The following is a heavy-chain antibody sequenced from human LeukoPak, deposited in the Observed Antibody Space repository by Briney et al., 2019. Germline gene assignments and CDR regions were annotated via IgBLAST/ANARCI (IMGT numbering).Heavy chain of an antibody. D-gene: IGHD3-3*01. CDR3: ARAVNYDFWSGSGNWFDP. CDR2: INPNSGGT. CDR1: GYTFTGYY. J-gene: IGHJ5*02. Sequence: ASVKVSCKASGYTFTGYYMHWVRQAPGQGLEWMGRINPNSGGTNYAQKFQGRVTMTRDTSLSTAYMELSRLRSDDTAVYYCARAVNYDFWSGSGNWFDPWGQGTLVTVSS. V-gene: IGHV1-2*06.